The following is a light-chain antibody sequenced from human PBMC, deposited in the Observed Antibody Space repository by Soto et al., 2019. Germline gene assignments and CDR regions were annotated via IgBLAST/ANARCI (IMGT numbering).Light chain of an antibody. V-gene: IGLV2-23*02. CDR1: SSDVGTYNL. CDR3: CSYAGSTYV. Sequence: QSVLTQPASVSGSPGQSVTVSCTGSSSDVGTYNLVSWYQQHPGKVPKLLIYEVNKRPSGVSNRFSGSKSGNTASLTISGLQAEDEADYYCCSYAGSTYVFGTGTKVTVL. J-gene: IGLJ1*01. CDR2: EVN.